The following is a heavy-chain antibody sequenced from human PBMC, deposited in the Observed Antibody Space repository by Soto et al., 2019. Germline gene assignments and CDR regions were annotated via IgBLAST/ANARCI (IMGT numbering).Heavy chain of an antibody. CDR1: GGSISSGGYY. CDR2: IYYSGST. Sequence: SETLSLTCTVSGGSISSGGYYWSWIRQHPGKGLEWIGYIYYSGSTNYNPSLKSRVIISLETSKNQFSLILTSVTAADTAVYYCARGLSSSATFYHYYGMDVWGQGTTVTVSS. J-gene: IGHJ6*02. D-gene: IGHD6-6*01. V-gene: IGHV4-31*03. CDR3: ARGLSSSATFYHYYGMDV.